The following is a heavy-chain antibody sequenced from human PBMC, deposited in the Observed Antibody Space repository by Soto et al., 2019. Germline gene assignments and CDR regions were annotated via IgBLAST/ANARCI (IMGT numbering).Heavy chain of an antibody. Sequence: QITLKESGPTLVKPTQTLTLTGTFSGFSLSTSGVGVGWIRQPPGKALEWLALIYWDDDKRYSPSLKSRLTITKDTSKNQVVLTLTNMDPVDTSTYYCAHTIYFGSGSGYWGQGTLVTVSS. J-gene: IGHJ4*02. CDR3: AHTIYFGSGSGY. CDR1: GFSLSTSGVG. CDR2: IYWDDDK. D-gene: IGHD3-10*01. V-gene: IGHV2-5*02.